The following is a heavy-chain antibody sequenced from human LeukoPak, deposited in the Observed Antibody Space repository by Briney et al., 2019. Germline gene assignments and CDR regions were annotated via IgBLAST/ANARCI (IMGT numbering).Heavy chain of an antibody. J-gene: IGHJ4*02. CDR2: MNPNSGNT. Sequence: ASVKVSCKASGYTFTSDDINWVRQATGQGLEWMGWMNPNSGNTGYAQKFQGRVTMTRNTSISTAYMELSSLRSEDTAVYYCARATPDYYDSSGYYPFDYWGQGTLVTVSS. CDR3: ARATPDYYDSSGYYPFDY. D-gene: IGHD3-22*01. V-gene: IGHV1-8*01. CDR1: GYTFTSDD.